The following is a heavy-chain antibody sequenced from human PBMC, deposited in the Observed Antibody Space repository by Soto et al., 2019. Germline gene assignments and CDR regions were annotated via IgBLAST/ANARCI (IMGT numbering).Heavy chain of an antibody. CDR2: IYPGDSDT. J-gene: IGHJ6*01. Sequence: WEALKSSCKGSGYSVTSYWIAWVRQMPGKGLEWMGIIYPGDSDTTYSPSFQGQVTISADKSISTAYLQWSSLKASDTAMYYCARLAVLTIQYSSCGMHV. CDR1: GYSVTSYW. V-gene: IGHV5-51*01. D-gene: IGHD2-2*02. CDR3: ARLAVLTIQYSSCGMHV.